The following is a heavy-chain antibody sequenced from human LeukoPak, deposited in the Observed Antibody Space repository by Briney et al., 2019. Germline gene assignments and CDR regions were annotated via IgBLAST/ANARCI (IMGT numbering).Heavy chain of an antibody. V-gene: IGHV3-66*01. CDR2: IYSGGTT. CDR3: ARDRGYRYGPDY. D-gene: IGHD5-18*01. Sequence: GGSLRLSCAASGFTFSSYSMNWVRQAPGKGLEWVSVIYSGGTTYYADSVKGRFTISRDNSKNTLYLQMNCLRAEDTAVYYCARDRGYRYGPDYWGQGTLVTVSS. CDR1: GFTFSSYS. J-gene: IGHJ4*02.